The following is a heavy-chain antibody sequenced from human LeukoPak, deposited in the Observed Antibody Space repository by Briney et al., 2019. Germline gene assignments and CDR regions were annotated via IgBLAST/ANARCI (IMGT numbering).Heavy chain of an antibody. Sequence: GGSLRLSCAASGFTLSDYYMSWIRQAPGKGLEGVAVISYDGSNKYYADSVKGRFTISRDNSKNTLYLQMNSLRAEDTAVYYCARDLRSSGYYAFDYWGQGTLVTVSS. CDR3: ARDLRSSGYYAFDY. V-gene: IGHV3-30*03. J-gene: IGHJ4*02. CDR1: GFTLSDYY. CDR2: ISYDGSNK. D-gene: IGHD3-22*01.